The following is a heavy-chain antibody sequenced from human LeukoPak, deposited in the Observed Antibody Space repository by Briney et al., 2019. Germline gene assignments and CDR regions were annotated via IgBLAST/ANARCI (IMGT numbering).Heavy chain of an antibody. Sequence: PSETLSLTCAVSGYPISRGYYWGWVRQSPVKRPQWLGSVHESGSSHHNPSLRSRVTIELDTSEDEFSLTLTSVTAADSGTYYCVRGEVGDFDSWGQGTLVIVSS. CDR1: GYPISRGYY. CDR2: VHESGSS. J-gene: IGHJ4*02. V-gene: IGHV4-38-2*01. CDR3: VRGEVGDFDS. D-gene: IGHD1-26*01.